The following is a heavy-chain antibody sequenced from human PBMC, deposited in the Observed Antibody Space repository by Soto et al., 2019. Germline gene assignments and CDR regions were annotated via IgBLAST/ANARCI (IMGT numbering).Heavy chain of an antibody. CDR3: ARDLIVAGLKNWFDP. V-gene: IGHV1-46*01. Sequence: EASVKVSCKASGYTFTSYYMHWVRQAPGQGLEWMGIINPSGGSTSYAQKFQGRVTMTRDTSTSTVYMELSSLRSEDTAVYYCARDLIVAGLKNWFDPWGQGTLVTVSS. CDR2: INPSGGST. CDR1: GYTFTSYY. D-gene: IGHD2-15*01. J-gene: IGHJ5*02.